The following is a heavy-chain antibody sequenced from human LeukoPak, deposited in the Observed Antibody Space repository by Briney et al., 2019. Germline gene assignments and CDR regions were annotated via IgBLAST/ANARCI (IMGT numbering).Heavy chain of an antibody. D-gene: IGHD6-13*01. CDR1: GGTFSSYA. J-gene: IGHJ3*02. V-gene: IGHV1-69*06. CDR2: IIPIFGTA. Sequence: ASVKVSCKASGGTFSSYAISWVRQAPGQGLEWMGGIIPIFGTANYAQKFQGRVTITADKSTSTAYMELSSLRSEDTAVYYCARDRSEKGSSYAFDIWGQGTMVTVSS. CDR3: ARDRSEKGSSYAFDI.